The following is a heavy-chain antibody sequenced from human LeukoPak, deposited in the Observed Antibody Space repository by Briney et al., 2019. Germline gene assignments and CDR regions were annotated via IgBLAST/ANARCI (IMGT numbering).Heavy chain of an antibody. V-gene: IGHV3-11*04. J-gene: IGHJ4*02. Sequence: GGSLRLSCAASGFTFSNAWMSWVRQAPGKGLEWVSYISKSDDIIYYADSVKGRFTISRDNAKNSLYLQMNSLRAEDTAVYYCAKAPVTSCRGAFCYPFDYWGQGTLVTVSS. CDR1: GFTFSNAW. CDR3: AKAPVTSCRGAFCYPFDY. CDR2: ISKSDDII. D-gene: IGHD2-15*01.